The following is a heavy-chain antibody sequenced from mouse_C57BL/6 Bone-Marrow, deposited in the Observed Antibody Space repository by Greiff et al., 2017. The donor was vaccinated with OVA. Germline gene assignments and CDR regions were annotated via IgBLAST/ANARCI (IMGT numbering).Heavy chain of an antibody. Sequence: QVQLQQPGAELVMPGASVKLSCKASGYTFTSYWMHWVKQRPGQGLEWIGEIDPSDSYTNYNQKFKGKSTLTVDKSSSTAYMQLSSLTSEDSAVYYCARKGILRNYFDYWGQGTTLTVSS. CDR2: IDPSDSYT. J-gene: IGHJ2*01. V-gene: IGHV1-69*01. D-gene: IGHD1-1*01. CDR1: GYTFTSYW. CDR3: ARKGILRNYFDY.